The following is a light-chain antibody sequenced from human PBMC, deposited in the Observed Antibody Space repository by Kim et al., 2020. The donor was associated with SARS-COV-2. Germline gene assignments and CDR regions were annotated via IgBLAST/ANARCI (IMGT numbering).Light chain of an antibody. Sequence: WSPGERAIRTGRASQNVRNYLAWYQQRPGQPPRLLINDASVRAAGIPARFSASGSGTDFTLTINSLEPEDFAVYYCQQRSDWPPLTFGGGTKLEI. CDR1: QNVRNY. V-gene: IGKV3-11*01. J-gene: IGKJ4*01. CDR3: QQRSDWPPLT. CDR2: DAS.